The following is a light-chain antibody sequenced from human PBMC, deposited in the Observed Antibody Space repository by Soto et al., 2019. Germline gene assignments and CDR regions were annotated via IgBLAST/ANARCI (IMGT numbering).Light chain of an antibody. V-gene: IGKV1-12*01. J-gene: IGKJ4*01. CDR2: AAT. CDR1: QDIRSW. CDR3: QQANSFPLT. Sequence: DIQITKSPSYVSASVGDRVSITCRSSQDIRSWLAWYQQRPGKAPKLRIYAATILQSGVPSRFSGSGSGTTFTLTINNLQPEDFASYFCQQANSFPLTFGGGTKVDIK.